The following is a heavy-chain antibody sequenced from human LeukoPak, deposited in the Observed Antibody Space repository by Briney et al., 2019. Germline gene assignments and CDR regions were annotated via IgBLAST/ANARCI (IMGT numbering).Heavy chain of an antibody. CDR1: GFTFSSYW. CDR3: AKAQSNWFDP. V-gene: IGHV3-74*01. J-gene: IGHJ5*02. Sequence: GGSLRLSCAASGFTFSSYWMHWVRQVPGKGLVWVSRINSDGSSTSYADSVKGRFTISRDNAKNTLFLQMNSLRAEDTAVYYCAKAQSNWFDPWGQGTLVTVSS. CDR2: INSDGSST.